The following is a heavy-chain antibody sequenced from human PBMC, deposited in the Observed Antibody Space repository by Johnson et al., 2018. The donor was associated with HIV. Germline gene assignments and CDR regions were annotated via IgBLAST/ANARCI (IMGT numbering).Heavy chain of an antibody. V-gene: IGHV3-30*02. D-gene: IGHD3-16*01. CDR2: IHYDGSNK. Sequence: QVQLVESGGGVVRPGGSLRLSCAASGFTFDDYGMSWVRQAPGKGLEWVAFIHYDGSNKYYADSVKGRFTISRDNSKNTLYLQMNSLRAEDTAVYYCAKGGRFDAFDIWGQGTMVTVSS. CDR3: AKGGRFDAFDI. J-gene: IGHJ3*02. CDR1: GFTFDDYG.